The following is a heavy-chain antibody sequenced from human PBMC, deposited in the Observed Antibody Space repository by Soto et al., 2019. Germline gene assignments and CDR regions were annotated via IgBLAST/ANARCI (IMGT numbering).Heavy chain of an antibody. Sequence: EVQLLESGGGLVQPGGSLRLSCAASGFTFSNYAMNWVRQAPGKGLEWVSTISGSDGGTYYADSVKGRFTISSDNSKNTLYLQMNSLRAEDTAVYYCAKVGWHTMTTVIKGYFQQWGQGTLVTVSS. CDR3: AKVGWHTMTTVIKGYFQQ. V-gene: IGHV3-23*01. CDR1: GFTFSNYA. CDR2: ISGSDGGT. J-gene: IGHJ1*01. D-gene: IGHD4-17*01.